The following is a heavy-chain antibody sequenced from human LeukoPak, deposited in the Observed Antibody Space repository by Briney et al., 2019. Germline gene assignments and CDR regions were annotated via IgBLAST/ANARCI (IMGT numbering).Heavy chain of an antibody. Sequence: SETLSLTCSLSGDTLSTYYWNWIRQTPGRGLEWIGHISLGNTEYNPSLKSRVTISVDTSKNQFYLRLTSVTAADTALYFCARDKRHSYGKYFDPWSQGTLVSVSS. CDR2: ISLGNT. CDR3: ARDKRHSYGKYFDP. CDR1: GDTLSTYY. V-gene: IGHV4-59*12. J-gene: IGHJ4*02. D-gene: IGHD5-18*01.